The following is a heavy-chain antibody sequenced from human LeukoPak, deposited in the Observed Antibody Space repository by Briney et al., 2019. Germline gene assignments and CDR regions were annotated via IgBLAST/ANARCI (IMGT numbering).Heavy chain of an antibody. CDR1: GDSISSYY. Sequence: SETLSLTCTVSGDSISSYYWSWIRQPPGKGLEWIGYMFYSGSTNYNPSLKSRVTISVDTSKNKFSLKLSSVTAADTAVYYCARLGWEISPYDASDIWGQGTMVTVSS. CDR3: ARLGWEISPYDASDI. CDR2: MFYSGST. D-gene: IGHD1-26*01. V-gene: IGHV4-59*08. J-gene: IGHJ3*02.